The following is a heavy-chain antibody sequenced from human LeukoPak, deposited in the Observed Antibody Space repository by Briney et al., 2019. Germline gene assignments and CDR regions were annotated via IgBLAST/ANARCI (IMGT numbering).Heavy chain of an antibody. D-gene: IGHD3-16*01. Sequence: GASVKVSCKASRYTLTGYYMHWVRQAPGQGLEWMGWINPNSGGINYAQKFQGRVTMTRDTSISTAYMELSRLRSDDTDVYYCARTFGGVPHGAFDIWGQGTMVTVSS. CDR2: INPNSGGI. V-gene: IGHV1-2*02. J-gene: IGHJ3*02. CDR1: RYTLTGYY. CDR3: ARTFGGVPHGAFDI.